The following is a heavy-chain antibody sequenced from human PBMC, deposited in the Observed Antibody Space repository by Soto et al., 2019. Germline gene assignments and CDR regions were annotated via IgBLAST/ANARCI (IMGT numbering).Heavy chain of an antibody. D-gene: IGHD1-26*01. CDR1: GGTFSSYT. CDR3: ARGLGLYYFDY. J-gene: IGHJ4*02. Sequence: SVKVSCKASGGTFSSYTISWVRQAPGQGLEWMGIINPTSSTSYAQKFQGRVTITRDTSASTAYMELSSLRSEDTAVYYCARGLGLYYFDYWGQGTLLTVSS. V-gene: IGHV1-69*08. CDR2: INPTSST.